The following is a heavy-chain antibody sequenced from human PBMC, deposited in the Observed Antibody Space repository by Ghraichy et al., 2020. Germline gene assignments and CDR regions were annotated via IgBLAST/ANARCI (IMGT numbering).Heavy chain of an antibody. CDR3: ARASGGDFWSGYFDPGYYYGMDV. Sequence: ETLSLTCTVSGGSISSYYWSWIRQPPGKGLEWIGYIYYSGSTNYNPSLKSRVTISVDTSKNQFSLKLSSVTAADTAVYYCARASGGDFWSGYFDPGYYYGMDVWGQGTTVTVSS. J-gene: IGHJ6*02. CDR2: IYYSGST. V-gene: IGHV4-59*01. CDR1: GGSISSYY. D-gene: IGHD3-3*01.